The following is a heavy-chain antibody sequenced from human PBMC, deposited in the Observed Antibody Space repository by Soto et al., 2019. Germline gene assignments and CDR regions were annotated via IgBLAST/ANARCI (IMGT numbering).Heavy chain of an antibody. CDR1: GGTFSSYA. CDR3: ARGGLAKTDAFYI. V-gene: IGHV1-69*06. CDR2: IIPIFGTA. J-gene: IGHJ3*02. D-gene: IGHD3-16*01. Sequence: QVQLVQSGAEVKKPGSSVKVSCKASGGTFSSYAISWVRQAPGQGLEWMGWIIPIFGTANYAQKFQGRVTITADKSTSKAYMELNSLRSEDTAVYYCARGGLAKTDAFYIWGKGTMVTVSS.